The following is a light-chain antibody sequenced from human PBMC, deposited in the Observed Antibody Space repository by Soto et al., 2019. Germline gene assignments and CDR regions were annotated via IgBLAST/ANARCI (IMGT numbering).Light chain of an antibody. CDR2: EVS. CDR3: TSYTSSTTNYV. V-gene: IGLV2-14*01. CDR1: SSDIGGYNY. Sequence: QSSLTQPASVSGSPGQSITFSCTGTSSDIGGYNYVSWYQQHPGKAPKLMIYEVSTRPSGVSDRFSGSKSGNTASLTISGLQAEDEADYYCTSYTSSTTNYVFGTGTKLPV. J-gene: IGLJ1*01.